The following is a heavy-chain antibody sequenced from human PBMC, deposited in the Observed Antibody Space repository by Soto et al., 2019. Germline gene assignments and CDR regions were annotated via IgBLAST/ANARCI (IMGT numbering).Heavy chain of an antibody. Sequence: SVKDSCNASVGTFSSYALRGVRQAPGQGLVWMGGIIPIFGTANYAQKFQGRVTITADESTSTAYMELSSLRSEDTAVYYCAREEYYYDSSGYNHGPCDYWGQGTLVTVSS. J-gene: IGHJ4*02. CDR2: IIPIFGTA. V-gene: IGHV1-69*13. CDR3: AREEYYYDSSGYNHGPCDY. CDR1: VGTFSSYA. D-gene: IGHD3-22*01.